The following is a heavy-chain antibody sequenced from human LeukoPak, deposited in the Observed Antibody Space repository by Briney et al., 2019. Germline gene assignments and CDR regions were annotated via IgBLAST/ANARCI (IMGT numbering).Heavy chain of an antibody. CDR2: ISYKEDAK. CDR3: AKEYSRNWSYWHFDL. CDR1: GFTFSSYG. V-gene: IGHV3-30*18. Sequence: GGSLRLSCVASGFTFSSYGMHWVRQAPGKGLEWVAVISYKEDAKIYADSVKGRFTISRDNSKNTLYLQMDSLRAEDTALYYCAKEYSRNWSYWHFDLWGRGTLVTVSS. J-gene: IGHJ2*01. D-gene: IGHD6-13*01.